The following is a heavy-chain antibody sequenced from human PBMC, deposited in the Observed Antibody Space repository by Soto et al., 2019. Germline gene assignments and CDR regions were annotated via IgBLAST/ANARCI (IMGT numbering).Heavy chain of an antibody. CDR2: IFFSGST. J-gene: IGHJ4*02. CDR3: VIIQCANAFGPFDY. CDR1: GGSANSVDYY. V-gene: IGHV4-30-4*01. Sequence: SETLSLTCTVSGGSANSVDYYWSCLRQPPAEGLAWIGYIFFSGSTDYNTSLKSRVSISVATSKNQFSLELTSVTAADTAVYYCVIIQCANAFGPFDYWGRRTLVLGSS. D-gene: IGHD2-8*01.